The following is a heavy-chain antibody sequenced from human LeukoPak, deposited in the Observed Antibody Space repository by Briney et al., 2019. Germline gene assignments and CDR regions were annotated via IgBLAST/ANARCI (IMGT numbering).Heavy chain of an antibody. CDR2: ISSSSSYI. J-gene: IGHJ4*02. CDR1: GFTFSSYS. CDR3: ARDPRYYGSGSYRIDY. Sequence: GGSLRLSCAASGFTFSSYSMTWVRQAPGKGLEWVSSISSSSSYIYYADSVKGRFTISRDNAKNSLYLQMNSLRAEDTAVYYCARDPRYYGSGSYRIDYWGQGTLVTVSS. V-gene: IGHV3-21*01. D-gene: IGHD3-10*01.